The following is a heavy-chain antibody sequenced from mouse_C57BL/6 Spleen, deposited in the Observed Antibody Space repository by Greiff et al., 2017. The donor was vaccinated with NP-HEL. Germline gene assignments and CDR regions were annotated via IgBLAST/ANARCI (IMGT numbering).Heavy chain of an antibody. V-gene: IGHV6-6*01. D-gene: IGHD2-4*01. J-gene: IGHJ4*01. Sequence: EVMLVESGGGLVQPGGSMKLSCAASGFTFSDAWMDWVRQSPEKGLEWVAEIRNKANNHATYYAESVKGRFTISRDDSKSSVYLQMNSLRAEDTGIYYCTRDYDGYYAMDYWGQGTSVTVSS. CDR2: IRNKANNHAT. CDR3: TRDYDGYYAMDY. CDR1: GFTFSDAW.